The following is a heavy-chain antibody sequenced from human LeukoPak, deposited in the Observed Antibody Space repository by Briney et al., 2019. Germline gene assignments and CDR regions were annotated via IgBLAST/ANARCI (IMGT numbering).Heavy chain of an antibody. Sequence: GASVKVSCKASGYTFTSYGISWVRQAPGQRLEWMGWINAGNGNTKYSQKFQGRVTITRDTSISTVYLELSSLRSEDTALYFCTRVDGSPDYWGQGTLVTVSS. J-gene: IGHJ4*02. D-gene: IGHD2-15*01. CDR2: INAGNGNT. CDR3: TRVDGSPDY. CDR1: GYTFTSYG. V-gene: IGHV1-18*01.